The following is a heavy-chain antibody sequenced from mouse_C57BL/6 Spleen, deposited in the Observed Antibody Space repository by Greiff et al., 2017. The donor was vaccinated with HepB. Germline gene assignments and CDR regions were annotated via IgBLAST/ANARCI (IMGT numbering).Heavy chain of an antibody. CDR2: IYPGDGDT. CDR1: GYAFSSSW. Sequence: VQLQQSGPELVKPGASVKISCKASGYAFSSSWMNWVKQRPGKGLEWIGRIYPGDGDTNYNGKFKGKATLTAAKSSSTAYMQLSSLTSEDSAVYFCASYYYGSGGYWGQGTTLTVSS. V-gene: IGHV1-82*01. D-gene: IGHD1-1*01. CDR3: ASYYYGSGGY. J-gene: IGHJ2*01.